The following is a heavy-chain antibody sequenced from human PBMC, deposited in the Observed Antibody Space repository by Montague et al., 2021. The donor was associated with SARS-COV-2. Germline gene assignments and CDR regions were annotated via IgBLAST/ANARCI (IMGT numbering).Heavy chain of an antibody. Sequence: SVKVSCKASGYTFTTYGITWVRRAPGQGLEWMGWINTYNGDTVYAQKFQGRVTMTSDTSTSTAYMELRSLRSDDSAVFYCARADSSGYLWYFDYWGQGTLVTVSS. CDR3: ARADSSGYLWYFDY. J-gene: IGHJ4*02. D-gene: IGHD3-22*01. V-gene: IGHV1-18*01. CDR1: GYTFTTYG. CDR2: INTYNGDT.